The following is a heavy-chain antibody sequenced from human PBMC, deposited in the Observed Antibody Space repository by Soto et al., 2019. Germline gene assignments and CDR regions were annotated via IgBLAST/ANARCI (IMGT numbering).Heavy chain of an antibody. CDR1: DGSISSYY. CDR3: ARGSSESPRRWFDP. CDR2: IYYSGST. V-gene: IGHV4-59*01. J-gene: IGHJ5*02. D-gene: IGHD2-2*01. Sequence: SQIKSHTCIVADGSISSYYCSWIRQPPGKGLEWIGYIYYSGSTKYNPSLKSRVTISVDTSKNQFSLKLNSVSAADTAVYYCARGSSESPRRWFDPWGQGTLVTVSS.